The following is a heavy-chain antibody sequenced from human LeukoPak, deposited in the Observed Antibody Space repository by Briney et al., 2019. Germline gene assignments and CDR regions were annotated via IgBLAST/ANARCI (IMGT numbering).Heavy chain of an antibody. CDR2: ISGSGGST. Sequence: QTGVSLRLSCAASGFTFSSYAMSWVRQAPGKGLEWVSAISGSGGSTYYADFVKGRFTISRDNSKNTLYLQMNSLRAEDTAVYYCAKLPGISGYYYYYGMDVWGKGTTVTVSS. CDR3: AKLPGISGYYYYYGMDV. CDR1: GFTFSSYA. J-gene: IGHJ6*04. V-gene: IGHV3-23*01. D-gene: IGHD1-14*01.